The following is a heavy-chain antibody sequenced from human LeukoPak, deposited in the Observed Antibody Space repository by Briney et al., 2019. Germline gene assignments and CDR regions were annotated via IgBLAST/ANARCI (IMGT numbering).Heavy chain of an antibody. CDR2: ISSSSSYI. V-gene: IGHV3-21*01. D-gene: IGHD3-22*01. CDR1: GFTFSSYS. Sequence: GGPLRLSCAASGFTFSSYSMNWVRQAPGKGLEWVSSISSSSSYIYYADSVKGRFTISRDNAKNSLYLQMNSLRAEDTAVYYCAGVYYDSSGYYPNWFDPWGQGTLVTASS. J-gene: IGHJ5*02. CDR3: AGVYYDSSGYYPNWFDP.